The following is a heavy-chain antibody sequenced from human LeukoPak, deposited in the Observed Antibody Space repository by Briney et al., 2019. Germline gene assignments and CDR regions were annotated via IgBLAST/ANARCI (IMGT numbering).Heavy chain of an antibody. CDR1: GFTFSGYS. Sequence: GGSLRLSCEASGFTFSGYSMNWVRQAPGKGLVWVSRINSDGSSTSYADSVEGRFTISRDNAKNTLYLQMNSLRAEDTAVYYCARSLVGAYFDYWGQGTLVTVSS. J-gene: IGHJ4*02. D-gene: IGHD1-26*01. CDR3: ARSLVGAYFDY. V-gene: IGHV3-74*01. CDR2: INSDGSST.